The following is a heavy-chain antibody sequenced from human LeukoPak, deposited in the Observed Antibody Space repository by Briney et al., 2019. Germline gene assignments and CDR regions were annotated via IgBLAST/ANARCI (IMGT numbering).Heavy chain of an antibody. V-gene: IGHV4-39*01. D-gene: IGHD6-19*01. CDR3: ASLLAVAGPLRSRDAFDI. J-gene: IGHJ3*02. CDR1: GGSISSSSYY. Sequence: ASETLFLTCTVSGGSISSSSYYWGWIRQPPGKGLEWIGSIYYSGSTYYNPSLKSRVTISVDTSKNQFSLKLSSVTAADTAVYYCASLLAVAGPLRSRDAFDIWGQGTMVTVSS. CDR2: IYYSGST.